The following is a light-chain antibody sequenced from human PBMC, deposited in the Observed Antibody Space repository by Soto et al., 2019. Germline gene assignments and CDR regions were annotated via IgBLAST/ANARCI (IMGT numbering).Light chain of an antibody. V-gene: IGLV2-14*01. J-gene: IGLJ2*01. CDR1: SSDVGGYND. Sequence: QSALTQPASVSRSPGQSITISCTGTSSDVGGYNDVSWYQQHPGKAPKLMIYDVSNRPSGVSNRFSGSKSGNTASLTISGLQAEDEADYYCSSYTSSSIVFGGGTKVTV. CDR3: SSYTSSSIV. CDR2: DVS.